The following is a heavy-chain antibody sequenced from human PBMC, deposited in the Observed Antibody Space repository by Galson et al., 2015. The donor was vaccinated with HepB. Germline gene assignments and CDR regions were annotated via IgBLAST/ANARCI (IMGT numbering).Heavy chain of an antibody. Sequence: SLRLSCAASGFTFSGSAMHWVCQASGKGLEWVGRIRSKANTYATTYTASVKGRFTISRDDSKNTAYLQMNSLKTEDTAVYYCTRQDGDYFYYYMDVWGKGTTVTVSS. V-gene: IGHV3-73*01. CDR1: GFTFSGSA. CDR3: TRQDGDYFYYYMDV. CDR2: IRSKANTYAT. J-gene: IGHJ6*03. D-gene: IGHD6-6*01.